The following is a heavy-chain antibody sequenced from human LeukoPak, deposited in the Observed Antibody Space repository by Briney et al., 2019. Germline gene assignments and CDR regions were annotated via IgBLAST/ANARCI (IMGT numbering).Heavy chain of an antibody. CDR3: ATLGGYYDSSGYYYLDY. D-gene: IGHD3-22*01. CDR2: IYPGDSDT. Sequence: GESLKISCEVSGYSFTSYWIGWVRQMPGKGLEWMGMIYPGDSDTRYSPSFQGQVTISADKSISTAYLQWSSLKASDTAMYYCATLGGYYDSSGYYYLDYWGQGTLVTVSS. CDR1: GYSFTSYW. J-gene: IGHJ4*02. V-gene: IGHV5-51*01.